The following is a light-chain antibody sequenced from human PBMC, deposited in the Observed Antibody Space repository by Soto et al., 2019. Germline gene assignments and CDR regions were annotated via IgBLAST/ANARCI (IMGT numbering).Light chain of an antibody. CDR1: SSDIGGYNY. CDR3: GSYAGNYTLP. V-gene: IGLV2-11*01. Sequence: QSALTQPRSVSGSPGQSVTISCTGTSSDIGGYNYVSWYQQHPGKAPKLMIYDVTKRPSGVPDRFSGSRSGNTASLTISGLQPEDEADYYCGSYAGNYTLPFGGGTKLTVL. CDR2: DVT. J-gene: IGLJ2*01.